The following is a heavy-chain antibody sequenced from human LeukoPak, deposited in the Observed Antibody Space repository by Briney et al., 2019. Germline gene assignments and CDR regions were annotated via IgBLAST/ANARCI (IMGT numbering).Heavy chain of an antibody. CDR2: INWSGGST. D-gene: IGHD6-19*01. J-gene: IGHJ4*02. CDR1: GFTFDDYG. CDR3: ATSRIAVAGRDY. Sequence: GGSLRLSCAPYGFTFDDYGMSWVRQAPGKGLEWVSGINWSGGSTGYADSVKGRFTISRDNAKNSLYLQMNSLRAEDTALYYCATSRIAVAGRDYWGQGTLVTVSS. V-gene: IGHV3-20*04.